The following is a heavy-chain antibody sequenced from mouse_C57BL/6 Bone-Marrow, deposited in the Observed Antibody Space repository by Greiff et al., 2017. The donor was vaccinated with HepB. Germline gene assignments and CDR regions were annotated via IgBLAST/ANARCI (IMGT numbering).Heavy chain of an antibody. CDR2: INPGSGGT. J-gene: IGHJ2*01. D-gene: IGHD1-1*01. Sequence: QVQLQQSGAELVRPGTSVKVSCKASGYAFTNYLIEWVKQRPGQGLEWIGVINPGSGGTNYNEKFKGKATLTADKSSSTAYMQLSSLTSEDSAVYFCAREIVGPDYWGQGTTLTVSS. V-gene: IGHV1-54*01. CDR3: AREIVGPDY. CDR1: GYAFTNYL.